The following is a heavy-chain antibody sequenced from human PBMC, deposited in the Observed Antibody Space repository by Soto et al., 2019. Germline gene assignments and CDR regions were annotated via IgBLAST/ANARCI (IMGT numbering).Heavy chain of an antibody. J-gene: IGHJ2*01. V-gene: IGHV3-48*02. Sequence: GGSLRLSCAASGFTFSSYSMNWVRQAPGKGLEWVSYISSSSSTIYYADSVKGRFTISRDNAKNSLYLQMNSLRDEDTAVYYCASPVMGSSSWYDDWYFDLWGRGTLVTVSS. D-gene: IGHD6-13*01. CDR2: ISSSSSTI. CDR1: GFTFSSYS. CDR3: ASPVMGSSSWYDDWYFDL.